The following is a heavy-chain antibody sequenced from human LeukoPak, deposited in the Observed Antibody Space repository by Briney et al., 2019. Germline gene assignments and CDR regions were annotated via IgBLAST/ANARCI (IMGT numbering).Heavy chain of an antibody. CDR2: ISGSGGST. J-gene: IGHJ4*02. V-gene: IGHV3-23*01. CDR3: AIDYGGNRAFDY. D-gene: IGHD4-23*01. CDR1: GFTFSSYA. Sequence: PGGSLRLSCAASGFTFSSYAMSWVRQAPGKGLEWVSAISGSGGSTYYADSVKGRFTISRDKSKNTLYLQMNSLRAEDTAVYYCAIDYGGNRAFDYWGQGTLVTVSS.